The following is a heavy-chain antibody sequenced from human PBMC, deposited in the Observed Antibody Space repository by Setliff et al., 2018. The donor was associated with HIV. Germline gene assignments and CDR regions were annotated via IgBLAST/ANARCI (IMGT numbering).Heavy chain of an antibody. CDR2: IYYSGSA. CDR3: ARVLDYYDSSPYYFDY. J-gene: IGHJ4*02. Sequence: SETLSLTCTVSGGSISPYYWSWIRQPPGKGLEWIGYIYYSGSANYTPSLKSRVTISLDTSKSQFSLKLSSVTAADTAMYYCARVLDYYDSSPYYFDYWGQGTLVTVSS. CDR1: GGSISPYY. V-gene: IGHV4-59*01. D-gene: IGHD3-22*01.